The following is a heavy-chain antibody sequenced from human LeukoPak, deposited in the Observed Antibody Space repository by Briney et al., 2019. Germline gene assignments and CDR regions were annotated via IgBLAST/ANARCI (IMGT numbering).Heavy chain of an antibody. V-gene: IGHV3-20*04. CDR1: GFTFDDYG. CDR3: ASTIFGGFDP. Sequence: PGRSLRLSCAASGFTFDDYGMNWVRQAPGKGLEWVSGINWNGGSTGYADSVKGRFTTSRDNAKNSLYLQMNSLRAEDTALYYCASTIFGGFDPWGQGTLVTVSS. D-gene: IGHD3-3*01. CDR2: INWNGGST. J-gene: IGHJ5*02.